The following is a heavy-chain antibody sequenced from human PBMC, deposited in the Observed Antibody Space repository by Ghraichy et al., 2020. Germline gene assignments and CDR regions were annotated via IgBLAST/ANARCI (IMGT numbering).Heavy chain of an antibody. CDR1: AFTFSSYS. CDR3: ARDIVSLSGYYFDP. V-gene: IGHV3-21*01. Sequence: GESLNISCAASAFTFSSYSMNWVRQAPGKGLEWVSSISSSSSYIYYADSVKGRFTISRDNAKNSLYLQMNSLRAEDTAVYYCARDIVSLSGYYFDPWGQGTLVTVSS. CDR2: ISSSSSYI. D-gene: IGHD3-22*01. J-gene: IGHJ5*02.